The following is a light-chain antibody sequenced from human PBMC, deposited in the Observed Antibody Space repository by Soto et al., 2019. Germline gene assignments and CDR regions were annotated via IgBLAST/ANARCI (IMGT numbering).Light chain of an antibody. CDR2: GAS. CDR1: QSVSSSY. CDR3: QRYGSSPGT. J-gene: IGKJ1*01. Sequence: EIVLTQSPGTLSLSPGERATLSCRASQSVSSSYLAWYQQKPGQAPRLLIYGASNRATGIPDRFSGSGSGTDFTLTISRLEPEDFAMYYCQRYGSSPGTFGQGTKVEIK. V-gene: IGKV3-20*01.